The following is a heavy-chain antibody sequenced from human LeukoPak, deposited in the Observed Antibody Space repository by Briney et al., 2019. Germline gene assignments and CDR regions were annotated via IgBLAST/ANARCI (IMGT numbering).Heavy chain of an antibody. V-gene: IGHV1-69*05. Sequence: SVKVSCKASGYTFTSYGISWVRQAPGQGLEWMGRIIPIFGTANYAQKFQGRVTITTDESTSTAYMELSSLRSEDTAVYYCARVTSGWYFDYWGQGTLVTVSS. CDR1: GYTFTSYG. D-gene: IGHD6-19*01. CDR3: ARVTSGWYFDY. CDR2: IIPIFGTA. J-gene: IGHJ4*02.